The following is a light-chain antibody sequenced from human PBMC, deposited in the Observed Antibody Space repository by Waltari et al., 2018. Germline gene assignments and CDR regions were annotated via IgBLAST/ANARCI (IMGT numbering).Light chain of an antibody. CDR2: ATS. V-gene: IGKV1-9*01. CDR3: QQYSNYPYT. Sequence: TQLTQSPSSLSASVGDRVTITCRASQVILGYLAWYQQRPGKAPKFLIYATSTLRSGVPSRFSGRGSGTDFTLTISSLQPDDFSTYYCQQYSNYPYTFGQGTKLEIK. J-gene: IGKJ2*01. CDR1: QVILGY.